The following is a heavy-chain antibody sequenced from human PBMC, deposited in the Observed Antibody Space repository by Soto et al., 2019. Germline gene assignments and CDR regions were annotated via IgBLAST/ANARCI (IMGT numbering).Heavy chain of an antibody. CDR3: ARGAPSITGTRGWFDP. J-gene: IGHJ5*02. V-gene: IGHV3-13*01. CDR1: GFTFSSYD. CDR2: IGTAGDT. D-gene: IGHD1-7*01. Sequence: EVQLVESGGGLVQPGGSLRLSCAASGFTFSSYDMHWVRQATGKGLEWVSAIGTAGDTYYPGSVKGRFTISRENAKNSLYLKMNSLRAEDTAVYYCARGAPSITGTRGWFDPWGQGTLVTVSS.